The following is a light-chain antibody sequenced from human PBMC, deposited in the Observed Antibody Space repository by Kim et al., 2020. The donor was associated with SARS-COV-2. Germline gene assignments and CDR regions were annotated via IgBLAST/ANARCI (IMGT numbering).Light chain of an antibody. V-gene: IGKV1-39*01. CDR3: QQTYAAVT. J-gene: IGKJ5*01. CDR1: QTITTY. CDR2: AAS. Sequence: SASVGDSVTITCRASQTITTYLNWYQQKQGTAPRLLIYAASSVRSGVPSRFSGSGSGTDFTLTITNLQPEDFATYYCQQTYAAVTFGQGTRLEIK.